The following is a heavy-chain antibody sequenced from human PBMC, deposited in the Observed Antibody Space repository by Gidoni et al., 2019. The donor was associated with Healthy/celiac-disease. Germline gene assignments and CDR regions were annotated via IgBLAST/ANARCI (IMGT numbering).Heavy chain of an antibody. Sequence: QVQLVESGGGVVQPGRSLRLSCGASGFTFSNYGMPWVRPAPGKGREWGAVIWYDGSYKYCADSVKGRFTISRDNSKNTVYLQMNSLRAEDTAVYYCARVISSGGYYSPGWAFDIWGQGTMVTVSS. V-gene: IGHV3-33*01. CDR3: ARVISSGGYYSPGWAFDI. D-gene: IGHD3-22*01. CDR1: GFTFSNYG. CDR2: IWYDGSYK. J-gene: IGHJ3*02.